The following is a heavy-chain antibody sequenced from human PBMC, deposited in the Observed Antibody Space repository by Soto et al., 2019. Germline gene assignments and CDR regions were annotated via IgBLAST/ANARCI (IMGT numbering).Heavy chain of an antibody. Sequence: QVQLVQSGAEVKKPGASVKVSCKASGYTFTGYYMHWVRQAPGQGLEWMGWINPNSGGTNYAQKFQGWVTMTRDTXXSTAYMELSRLRSDDTAVYYCARVGNSSSWREFDYWGQGTLVTVSS. CDR1: GYTFTGYY. D-gene: IGHD6-13*01. CDR3: ARVGNSSSWREFDY. CDR2: INPNSGGT. V-gene: IGHV1-2*04. J-gene: IGHJ4*02.